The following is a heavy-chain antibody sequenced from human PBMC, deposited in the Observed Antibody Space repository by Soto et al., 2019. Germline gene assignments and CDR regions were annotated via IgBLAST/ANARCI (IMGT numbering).Heavy chain of an antibody. CDR2: ISGSGGST. CDR3: AKDYTMGYYDSSGPQDV. V-gene: IGHV3-23*01. D-gene: IGHD3-22*01. CDR1: GFTFSSYA. J-gene: IGHJ6*02. Sequence: GGSLRLSCAASGFTFSSYAMSWVRQAPGKGLEWVSAISGSGGSTYYADSVKGRFTISRDNSKNTLYLQMNSLRAEDTAVYYCAKDYTMGYYDSSGPQDVWGQGTTVTVSS.